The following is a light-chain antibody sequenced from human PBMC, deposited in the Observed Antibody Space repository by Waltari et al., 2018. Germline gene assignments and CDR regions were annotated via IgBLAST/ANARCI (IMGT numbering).Light chain of an antibody. Sequence: EIVLTQSPATLSLSPGESATLSCRASQSVSSYLAWYQQKPGQAPRLLIYDAFNRDTGIPARFSGSGSGTDFTLTISSLEPEDFAVYYCQLRINWPPAYTFGQGTKLEI. V-gene: IGKV3-11*01. CDR3: QLRINWPPAYT. CDR1: QSVSSY. J-gene: IGKJ2*01. CDR2: DAF.